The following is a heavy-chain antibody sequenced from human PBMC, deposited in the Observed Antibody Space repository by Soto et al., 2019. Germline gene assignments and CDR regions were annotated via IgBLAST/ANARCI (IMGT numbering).Heavy chain of an antibody. CDR1: GFTFSSFW. CDR2: ISPDGSEK. J-gene: IGHJ4*02. V-gene: IGHV3-7*01. Sequence: GGSLRLSCAASGFTFSSFWMDWVRQSPGKGLEWVANISPDGSEKQYVDSVKGRFTISRDNAKNPLYLQMSSVTAEDSALYYCSRSLDSWGQGTRVTVSS. CDR3: SRSLDS.